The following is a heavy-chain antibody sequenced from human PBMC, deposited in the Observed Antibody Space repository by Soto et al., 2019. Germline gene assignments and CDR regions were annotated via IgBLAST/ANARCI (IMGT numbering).Heavy chain of an antibody. J-gene: IGHJ4*02. CDR2: FDPEDGET. Sequence: ASVKVSCKVSGYTLTELSMHWVRQAPGKGLEWMGGFDPEDGETIYAQKFQGRITMTEDTSTDTAYMELSSLRSEDTAVYYCATVRLNYYDSSGYYRAFDYWGQGTLVTVSS. CDR3: ATVRLNYYDSSGYYRAFDY. CDR1: GYTLTELS. V-gene: IGHV1-24*01. D-gene: IGHD3-22*01.